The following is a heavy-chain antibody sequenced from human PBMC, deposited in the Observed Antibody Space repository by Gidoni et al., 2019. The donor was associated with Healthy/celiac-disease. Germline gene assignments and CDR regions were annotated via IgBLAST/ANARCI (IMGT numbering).Heavy chain of an antibody. CDR1: GFTFSSYG. CDR2: IWYDGSNK. J-gene: IGHJ6*02. Sequence: QVQLVESGGGVVQPGRSLRLSCAASGFTFSSYGMHWVRQAPGKGLEWVAVIWYDGSNKYYADSVKGRFTISRDNSKNTLYLQMNSLRAEDTAVYYCARDRLYYDSSGYYSYYGMDVWGQGTTVTVSS. CDR3: ARDRLYYDSSGYYSYYGMDV. V-gene: IGHV3-33*01. D-gene: IGHD3-22*01.